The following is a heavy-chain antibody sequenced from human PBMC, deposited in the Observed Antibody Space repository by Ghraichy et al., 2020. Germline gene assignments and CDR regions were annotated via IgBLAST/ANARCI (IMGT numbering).Heavy chain of an antibody. Sequence: SETLSLTCGVSGGSFSSDPCYWGWVRQPPGEGLEWIGSICSSGDTHYTPSLKSRVTLSMDTSKNQFSLRLESVTASDTAVYFCIKHQHHPTFDNWGQGTLVTVSS. CDR1: GGSFSSDPCY. CDR2: ICSSGDT. D-gene: IGHD4-11*01. CDR3: IKHQHHPTFDN. J-gene: IGHJ4*02. V-gene: IGHV4-39*07.